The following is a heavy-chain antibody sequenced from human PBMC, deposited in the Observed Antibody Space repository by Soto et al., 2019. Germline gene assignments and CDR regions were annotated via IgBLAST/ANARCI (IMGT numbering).Heavy chain of an antibody. D-gene: IGHD3-9*01. Sequence: PGGSLRLSCAASGFTSSNYAMSWVRQAPGKGLEWVSTISGSGDTTYYADSVKGRFTISRDNSKNTLYLQMNSLRAEDTAVYYCAKALRYFDWLFRPWNPMDVWGQGTTVTVSS. J-gene: IGHJ6*02. CDR1: GFTSSNYA. CDR3: AKALRYFDWLFRPWNPMDV. CDR2: ISGSGDTT. V-gene: IGHV3-23*01.